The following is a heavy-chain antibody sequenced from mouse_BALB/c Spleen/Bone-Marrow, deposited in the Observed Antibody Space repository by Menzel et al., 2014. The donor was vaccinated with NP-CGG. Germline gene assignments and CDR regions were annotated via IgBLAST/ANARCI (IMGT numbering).Heavy chain of an antibody. D-gene: IGHD2-1*01. CDR2: INSNGGST. Sequence: EVMLVESGGGLVQPGGSLKLSCAASGFTFSSYGMSWVRQTPDKRLELVASINSNGGSTYYPDSVKGRFTISRDNAKNTLSLQMSSLKSEDTAMYYCARGNYGNYVDYFDYCGQGTTLTVSS. V-gene: IGHV5-6-3*01. CDR1: GFTFSSYG. CDR3: ARGNYGNYVDYFDY. J-gene: IGHJ2*01.